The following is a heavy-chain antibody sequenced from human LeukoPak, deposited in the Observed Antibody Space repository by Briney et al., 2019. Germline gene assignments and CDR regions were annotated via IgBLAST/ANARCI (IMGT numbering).Heavy chain of an antibody. D-gene: IGHD6-19*01. J-gene: IGHJ4*02. CDR3: AKCGSGWSHIVY. CDR2: VHNGGAVT. Sequence: GGSLRLSCAASGFTFSSYAMSWVRQAPGKGLEWVSTVHNGGAVTYYADSVKGRFTISRDNSKNTLFLQMDSLRADDTAVYYCAKCGSGWSHIVYSGQGTLVTVSS. V-gene: IGHV3-23*01. CDR1: GFTFSSYA.